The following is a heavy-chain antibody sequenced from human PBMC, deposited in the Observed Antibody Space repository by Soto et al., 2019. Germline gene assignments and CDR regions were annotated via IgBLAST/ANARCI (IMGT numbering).Heavy chain of an antibody. V-gene: IGHV1-8*01. CDR2: MNPNSGNT. CDR1: GYTFTSYD. Sequence: ASVKVSCKASGYTFTSYDINWVRQATGQGLEWMGWMNPNSGNTGYAQKFQGRVTMTRNTSISTAYMELSSLRSEDTAVYYCASDHCSGGSCYYDAFDIWGQGTMVTVSS. CDR3: ASDHCSGGSCYYDAFDI. D-gene: IGHD2-15*01. J-gene: IGHJ3*02.